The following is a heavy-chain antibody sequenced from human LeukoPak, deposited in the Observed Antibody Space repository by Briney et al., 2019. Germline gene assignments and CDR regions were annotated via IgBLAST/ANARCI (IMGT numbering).Heavy chain of an antibody. Sequence: SETLSLTCTVSGGSISSSGYYWGWIRQPPGKGLEWIGSIYYSGSTYYNPSLKSRVTISVDTSKNQFSLKLSSVTAADTAVYYCARHQTGTTDYWGQGTLVTVSS. D-gene: IGHD1-7*01. V-gene: IGHV4-39*01. CDR1: GGSISSSGYY. CDR3: ARHQTGTTDY. CDR2: IYYSGST. J-gene: IGHJ4*02.